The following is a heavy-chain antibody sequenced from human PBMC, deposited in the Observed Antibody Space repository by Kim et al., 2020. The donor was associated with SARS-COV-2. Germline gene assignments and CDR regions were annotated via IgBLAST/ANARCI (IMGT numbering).Heavy chain of an antibody. Sequence: GGSLRLSCAASGLTVSSNHMAWIRQAPGKGLEWVSVIFRGGSTYYAASVQGRFPISRDYSKDTLSLQMNSLRAEDTAIFYCARDPVGDGYSFFDSWGQGTLVFVSS. V-gene: IGHV3-53*01. CDR2: IFRGGST. CDR3: ARDPVGDGYSFFDS. CDR1: GLTVSSNH. J-gene: IGHJ4*02. D-gene: IGHD4-4*01.